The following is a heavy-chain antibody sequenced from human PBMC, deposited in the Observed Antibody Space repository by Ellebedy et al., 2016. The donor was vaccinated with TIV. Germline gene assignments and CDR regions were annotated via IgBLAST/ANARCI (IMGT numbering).Heavy chain of an antibody. CDR3: VKDGRGSGYYFDT. Sequence: PGGSLRLSCVGSGFTFDDYAMHWVRQVPGKGLEWVSGIGWNSDTIGYADSVKGRFIISRDNAKMSLQLQMNSLRSEDTALYFCVKDGRGSGYYFDTWGRGTPVTVSS. J-gene: IGHJ4*02. V-gene: IGHV3-9*01. CDR1: GFTFDDYA. CDR2: IGWNSDTI. D-gene: IGHD3-10*01.